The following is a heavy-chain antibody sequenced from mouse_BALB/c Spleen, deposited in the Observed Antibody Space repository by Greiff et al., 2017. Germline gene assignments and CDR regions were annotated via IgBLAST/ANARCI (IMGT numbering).Heavy chain of an antibody. CDR2: ISYSGST. V-gene: IGHV3-2*02. CDR3: ARGGYYEGFAY. D-gene: IGHD2-3*01. J-gene: IGHJ3*01. CDR1: GYSITSDYA. Sequence: VQLQQSGPGLVKPSQSLSLTCTVTGYSITSDYAWNWIRQFPGNKLEWMGYISYSGSTSYNPSLKSRISITRDTSKNQFFLQLNSVTTEDTATYYCARGGYYEGFAYWGQGTLVTVSA.